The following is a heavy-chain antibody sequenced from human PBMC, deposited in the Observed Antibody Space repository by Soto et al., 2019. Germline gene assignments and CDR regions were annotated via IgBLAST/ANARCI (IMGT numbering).Heavy chain of an antibody. CDR1: GFTFSSYS. CDR3: ARDKGRAPLDY. CDR2: ISSSSSTI. Sequence: EVQLVESGGGLVQPGGSLRLSCAASGFTFSSYSMNWVRQAPGKGLEWVSYISSSSSTIYYADSVTGRFTISRDNAKNSMNLQLNSLRAEDTAVYYCARDKGRAPLDYWGQGTLVTVSS. J-gene: IGHJ4*02. V-gene: IGHV3-48*01. D-gene: IGHD2-15*01.